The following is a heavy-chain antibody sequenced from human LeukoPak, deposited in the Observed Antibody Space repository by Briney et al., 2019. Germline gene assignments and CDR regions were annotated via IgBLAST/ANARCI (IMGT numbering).Heavy chain of an antibody. J-gene: IGHJ4*02. CDR1: GGFISSSTYY. CDR3: ARGDSSSWYLGFGY. Sequence: PSETLSLTCTVSGGFISSSTYYWGWIRQPPGKGLEWIGNIYYTGSTYYNPSLKSRVTISVDRSKNQFSLKLSSVTAADTAVYYCARGDSSSWYLGFGYWGQGTLVTVSS. CDR2: IYYTGST. V-gene: IGHV4-39*07. D-gene: IGHD6-13*01.